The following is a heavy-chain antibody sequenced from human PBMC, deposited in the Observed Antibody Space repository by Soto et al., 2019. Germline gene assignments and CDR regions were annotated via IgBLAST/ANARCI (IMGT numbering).Heavy chain of an antibody. CDR1: GFTFSDFA. CDR2: LDGAGGST. D-gene: IGHD3-10*01. CDR3: AAPRDEYGSGVSWFTYGMDI. J-gene: IGHJ6*02. V-gene: IGHV3-23*01. Sequence: GGSLRLSCLASGFTFSDFAMTWVRHVPVRVLEWVASLDGAGGSTYYAESVRGRFSISRDNSQNTLFLQMKRLTVDDTAIYYCAAPRDEYGSGVSWFTYGMDIWGQGTKVTVSS.